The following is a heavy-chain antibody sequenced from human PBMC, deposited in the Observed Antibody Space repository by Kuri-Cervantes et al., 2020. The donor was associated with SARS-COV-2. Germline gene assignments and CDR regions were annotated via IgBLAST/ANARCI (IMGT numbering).Heavy chain of an antibody. CDR2: FDPEDGET. CDR3: ARGPLGSYDFWSGYYHNYDY. D-gene: IGHD3-3*01. J-gene: IGHJ4*02. Sequence: ASVKVSCKVSGYTLTELSMHWVRQAPGKGLEWMGGFDPEDGETIYAQKFQGRVTMTRDTSTSTVYMELSSLRSEDTAVYYCARGPLGSYDFWSGYYHNYDYWGQGTLVTVSS. CDR1: GYTLTELS. V-gene: IGHV1-24*01.